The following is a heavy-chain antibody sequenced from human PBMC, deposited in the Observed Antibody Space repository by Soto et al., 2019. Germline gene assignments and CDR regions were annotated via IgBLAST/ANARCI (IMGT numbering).Heavy chain of an antibody. V-gene: IGHV4-59*01. Sequence: QVQLQESGPGLVKPSETLSLTCSVSGGSFSSLYWSWIRQSPGKGLEWIGSMYYSGITYYNPSLKSRVTISIDTSQNQFSLKLSSVTAADTAMYYCAREFNYDYIWGSYRLFDYWGQGTLVTVSS. D-gene: IGHD3-16*02. J-gene: IGHJ4*02. CDR3: AREFNYDYIWGSYRLFDY. CDR2: MYYSGIT. CDR1: GGSFSSLY.